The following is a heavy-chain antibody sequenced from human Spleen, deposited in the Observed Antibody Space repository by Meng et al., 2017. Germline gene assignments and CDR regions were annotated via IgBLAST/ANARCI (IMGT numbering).Heavy chain of an antibody. D-gene: IGHD6-19*01. CDR3: AGGFGGWYGGFDY. J-gene: IGHJ4*02. V-gene: IGHV1-46*01. CDR2: INPSGGST. Sequence: ASVKVSCKASGYTFTAYYINWVRQAPGQGLEWMGIINPSGGSTSYAQNFQGRVTMTRDTSTSTVYMELSSLRSEDTAVYYCAGGFGGWYGGFDYWGQGTLVTVSS. CDR1: GYTFTAYY.